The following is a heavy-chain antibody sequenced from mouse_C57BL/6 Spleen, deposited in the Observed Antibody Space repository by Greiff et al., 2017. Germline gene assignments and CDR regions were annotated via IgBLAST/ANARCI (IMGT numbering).Heavy chain of an antibody. Sequence: VQLQQSGAELARPGASVKLSCKASGYTFTSYGISWVKQRPGQGLEWIGEIYPRSGDTNYNEKFKGKATLTADKYSSPAYMELRSLTSEDSAVYFCASALTTVVGWSFDVWGTGTTVTVSS. CDR2: IYPRSGDT. CDR1: GYTFTSYG. V-gene: IGHV1-81*01. D-gene: IGHD1-1*01. CDR3: ASALTTVVGWSFDV. J-gene: IGHJ1*03.